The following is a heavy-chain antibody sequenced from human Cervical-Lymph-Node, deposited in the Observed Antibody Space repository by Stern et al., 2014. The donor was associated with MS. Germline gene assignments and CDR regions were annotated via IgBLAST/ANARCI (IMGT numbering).Heavy chain of an antibody. CDR2: IIPNNGDT. CDR1: GYTFTGYY. V-gene: IGHV1-2*02. D-gene: IGHD5-24*01. Sequence: VQLVESGAEVKEPGASVKVSCKASGYTFTGYYIHWVRQAPGQGLEWMGWIIPNNGDTNYAQNFQGRVTMTRDTSISTAYMELSRLRSDDTAVYYCAKDGYNYWGQGTLVTVSS. CDR3: AKDGYNY. J-gene: IGHJ4*02.